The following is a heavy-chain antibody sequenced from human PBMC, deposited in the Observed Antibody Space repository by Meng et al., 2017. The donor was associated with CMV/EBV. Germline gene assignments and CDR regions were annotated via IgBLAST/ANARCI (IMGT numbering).Heavy chain of an antibody. CDR2: ISWNSGSI. CDR1: GFTFDDYA. D-gene: IGHD6-13*01. Sequence: SLKISCAASGFTFDDYAMHWVRQAPGKGLEWVSGISWNSGSIGYADSVKGRFTISRDSAKNSLYLHMNSLRAEDTALYYCAKGGPSPIAAVGLVDYWGQGTLVTVSS. J-gene: IGHJ4*02. CDR3: AKGGPSPIAAVGLVDY. V-gene: IGHV3-9*01.